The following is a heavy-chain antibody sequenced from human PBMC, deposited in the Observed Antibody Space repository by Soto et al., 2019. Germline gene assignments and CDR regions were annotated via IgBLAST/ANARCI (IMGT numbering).Heavy chain of an antibody. CDR1: GYTFTSDD. Sequence: DAVKGSCNASGYTFTSDDMHWVRQAPGQGLDCIGIINPSGGSTSYAQKFQGRVTITRVTSTSTVYMELSSLRSEDTAVYYCAKEYDSSGNTPDPAFDIWGQGTMVTVSS. D-gene: IGHD3-22*01. V-gene: IGHV1-46*01. J-gene: IGHJ3*02. CDR2: INPSGGST. CDR3: AKEYDSSGNTPDPAFDI.